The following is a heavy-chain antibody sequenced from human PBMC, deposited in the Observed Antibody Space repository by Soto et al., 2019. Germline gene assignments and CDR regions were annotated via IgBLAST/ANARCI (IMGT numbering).Heavy chain of an antibody. D-gene: IGHD1-7*01. CDR2: IIPIFGTA. J-gene: IGHJ6*02. Sequence: SVKVSCKASGGTFSSYAISWVRQAPGQGLEWMGGIIPIFGTANYAQKFQGRVTITADESTSTAYMELSSLRSEDTAVYYCATTGTTEAYYYYSMDVWGQGTTVTVSS. CDR3: ATTGTTEAYYYYSMDV. CDR1: GGTFSSYA. V-gene: IGHV1-69*13.